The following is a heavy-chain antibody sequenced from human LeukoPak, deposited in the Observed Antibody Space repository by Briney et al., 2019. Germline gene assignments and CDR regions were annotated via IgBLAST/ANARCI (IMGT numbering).Heavy chain of an antibody. V-gene: IGHV3-23*01. CDR2: ISGSGSRT. D-gene: IGHD3-22*01. CDR3: VKDDSSGYNWFDP. J-gene: IGHJ5*02. Sequence: GGSLRLSCEPSGFTFRSHAMNWVRQAPGKGLEWVSDISGSGSRTYYADSVKGRFTISRDNSKNTVYLQMNRLRAEDTAVYYCVKDDSSGYNWFDPWGQGTLVTVSS. CDR1: GFTFRSHA.